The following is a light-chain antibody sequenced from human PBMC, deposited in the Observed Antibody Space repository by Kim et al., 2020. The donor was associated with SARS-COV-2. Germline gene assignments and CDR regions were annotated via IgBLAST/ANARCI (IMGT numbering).Light chain of an antibody. CDR3: QAWDSSTAV. Sequence: SGSPGQTASITCAGDKVGDKYACWYQQKPGRSPVLVIYQDSKRPSVIPERFSGSNSGNTATLTISGTQAMDEADYYCQAWDSSTAVFGGGTQLTVL. CDR2: QDS. CDR1: KVGDKY. V-gene: IGLV3-1*01. J-gene: IGLJ2*01.